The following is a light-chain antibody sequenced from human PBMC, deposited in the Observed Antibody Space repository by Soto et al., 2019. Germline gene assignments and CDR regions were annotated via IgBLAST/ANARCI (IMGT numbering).Light chain of an antibody. V-gene: IGKV2-30*02. CDR3: MQGRHWPYT. J-gene: IGKJ3*01. CDR1: QSLIHSDGNTY. CDR2: HVS. Sequence: DVVVTQSPLSLPVTLGQPASISCRSSQSLIHSDGNTYLHWFQQRPGQSPRRLIYHVSTRDSGVPDRFSGSGSGTDFTLEISRVEAEDVGVYYCMQGRHWPYTYGPGNTVDIK.